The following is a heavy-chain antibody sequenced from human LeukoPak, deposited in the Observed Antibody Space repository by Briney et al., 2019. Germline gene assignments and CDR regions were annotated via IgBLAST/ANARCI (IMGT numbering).Heavy chain of an antibody. J-gene: IGHJ4*02. V-gene: IGHV1-46*01. Sequence: ASVKVSCKASGYTFTSYYMHWVRQAPGQGLEWMGIINLSGGSTSYAQKFQGRVTMTRDTSTSTVYMELSSLRSEDTAVYYCARIGSLGNYYDSSGHIDYWGQGTLVTVSS. D-gene: IGHD3-22*01. CDR3: ARIGSLGNYYDSSGHIDY. CDR2: INLSGGST. CDR1: GYTFTSYY.